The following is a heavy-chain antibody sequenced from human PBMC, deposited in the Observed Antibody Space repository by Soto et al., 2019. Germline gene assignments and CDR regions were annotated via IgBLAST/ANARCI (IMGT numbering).Heavy chain of an antibody. J-gene: IGHJ4*02. CDR1: GGSISSSNW. V-gene: IGHV4-4*02. Sequence: QVQLQESGPGLVKPSGTQSLTCAVSGGSISSSNWWSWVRQPPGKGLEWIGEIYHSGSTNYNPSLKCRVAISVDKSKNQCSLKLSSVTAADTAVYYCSRYLYDSSGYYRFDYWGQGTLVNVSS. CDR2: IYHSGST. CDR3: SRYLYDSSGYYRFDY. D-gene: IGHD3-22*01.